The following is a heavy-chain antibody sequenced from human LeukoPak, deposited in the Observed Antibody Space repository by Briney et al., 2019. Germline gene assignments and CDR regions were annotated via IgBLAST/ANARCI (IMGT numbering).Heavy chain of an antibody. D-gene: IGHD2-2*01. V-gene: IGHV3-11*06. CDR1: GFTFSDYY. Sequence: GGSLRLTCAASGFTFSDYYMSWIRQAPGKGLEWVSSISSSSSYIYYADSVKGRFTISRDNAKNSLYLQMNSLRAEDTAVYYCAREFVVVPAAPDYWGQGTLVTVSS. CDR3: AREFVVVPAAPDY. J-gene: IGHJ4*02. CDR2: ISSSSSYI.